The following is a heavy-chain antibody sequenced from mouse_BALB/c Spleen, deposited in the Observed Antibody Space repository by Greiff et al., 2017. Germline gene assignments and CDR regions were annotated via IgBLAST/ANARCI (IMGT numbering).Heavy chain of an antibody. CDR1: GYSITSCYS. J-gene: IGHJ1*01. Sequence: EVQLQQSGPDLVKPSQSLSLTCTVTGYSITSCYSWHWIRQFPGNKLEWMGYIHYSGSTNYNPSLKSRISITRDTSKNQFFLQLNSVTTEDTATYYCAGPYPGYFDVWGAGTTVTVSS. V-gene: IGHV3-1*02. CDR3: AGPYPGYFDV. D-gene: IGHD2-10*01. CDR2: IHYSGST.